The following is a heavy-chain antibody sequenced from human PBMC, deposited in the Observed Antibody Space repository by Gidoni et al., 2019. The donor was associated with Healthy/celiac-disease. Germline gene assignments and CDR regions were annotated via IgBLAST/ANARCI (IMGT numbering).Heavy chain of an antibody. CDR2: SSSSSSYI. CDR3: ARDRDSSSGGWSCFDY. D-gene: IGHD6-19*01. V-gene: IGHV3-21*01. CDR1: VFTFSSYS. Sequence: EVQLVESGGGLVKPGASLRLSRPASVFTFSSYSMNWVRQAPGKGLEWVSSSSSSSSYIYYADSVKGRFTISRDNAKNSLYLQMNSLRAEDTAVYYCARDRDSSSGGWSCFDYWGQGTLVTVSS. J-gene: IGHJ4*02.